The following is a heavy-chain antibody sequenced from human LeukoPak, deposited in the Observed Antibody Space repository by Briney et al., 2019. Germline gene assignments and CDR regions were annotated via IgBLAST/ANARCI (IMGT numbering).Heavy chain of an antibody. Sequence: PGGSLRLSCAASGFTFSDYYMSWIRQAPGKGLEWVSYISSSSSYTDYADSVKGRFTISRDNAKNSLNLQMNSLRAEDTAVYYCARDSGYSGNSDYWGQGTLVTVSS. CDR2: ISSSSSYT. CDR1: GFTFSDYY. D-gene: IGHD5-12*01. V-gene: IGHV3-11*05. J-gene: IGHJ4*02. CDR3: ARDSGYSGNSDY.